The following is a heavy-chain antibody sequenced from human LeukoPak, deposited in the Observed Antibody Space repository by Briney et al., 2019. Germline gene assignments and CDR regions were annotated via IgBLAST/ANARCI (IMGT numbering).Heavy chain of an antibody. Sequence: PSETLSLTCTVSGGSISSYYWSWIRQPPGKGLEWIGYIYYSGSTYYNPSLKSRVTISVDTSKNQFSLKLSSVTAADTAVYYCARLAVVIRGVYNWFDPWGQGTLVTVSS. V-gene: IGHV4-59*08. J-gene: IGHJ5*02. CDR3: ARLAVVIRGVYNWFDP. CDR1: GGSISSYY. D-gene: IGHD3-22*01. CDR2: IYYSGST.